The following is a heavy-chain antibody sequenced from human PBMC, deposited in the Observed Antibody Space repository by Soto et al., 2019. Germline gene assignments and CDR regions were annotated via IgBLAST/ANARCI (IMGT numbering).Heavy chain of an antibody. J-gene: IGHJ4*02. CDR1: GFTA. D-gene: IGHD6-19*01. V-gene: IGHV3-23*01. CDR2: ISGSGGST. CDR3: ARLSSGWFGPFDY. Sequence: EVQLLESGGGLVQPGGSLRLSCAASGFTAMSWVRQAPGKGLEWVSVISGSGGSTYNADSVKGRFTISRDNSKNTLYLQMNSLRAEDTAVYYCARLSSGWFGPFDYWGQGNLVTVSS.